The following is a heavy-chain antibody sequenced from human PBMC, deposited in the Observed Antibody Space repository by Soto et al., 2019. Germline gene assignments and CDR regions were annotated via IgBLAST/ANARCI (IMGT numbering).Heavy chain of an antibody. CDR2: IHSSGTT. Sequence: QVQLQESGPGLVKPSETLSLNCTVSSGSINSFYWSWIRQPAGKGLEWIGRIHSSGTTNYNPSLKSRVTMSVDTSKNQLSLKLTSVTAADTAVYYCARDRIIGTSYSDYWGQGILVTVSS. CDR3: ARDRIIGTSYSDY. CDR1: SGSINSFY. J-gene: IGHJ4*02. D-gene: IGHD1-7*01. V-gene: IGHV4-4*07.